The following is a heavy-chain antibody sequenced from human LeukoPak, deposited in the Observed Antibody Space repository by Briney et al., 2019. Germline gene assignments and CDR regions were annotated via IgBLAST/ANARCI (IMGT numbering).Heavy chain of an antibody. Sequence: GGSLRLSCAATGFTFSDHAVHWVRQAPGKGLEWVAVISHDGFNQKYADSVKGRFTVSRDNSENMQFLQMNSLRAEDTAVYYCAKDRLESYGSARYYFDSWGQGSLVTVSS. J-gene: IGHJ4*02. D-gene: IGHD5-18*01. V-gene: IGHV3-30*04. CDR1: GFTFSDHA. CDR3: AKDRLESYGSARYYFDS. CDR2: ISHDGFNQ.